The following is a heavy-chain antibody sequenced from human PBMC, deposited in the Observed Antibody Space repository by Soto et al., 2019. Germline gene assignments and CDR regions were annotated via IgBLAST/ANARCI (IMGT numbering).Heavy chain of an antibody. CDR2: ISTAGDT. CDR3: ARAIGPTLFDY. Sequence: GGSLRLSCSASGFTFSSYDMHWVRQGPGKGLEWVSAISTAGDTNYAGSVKGRFTNSRENAMTFLYLQMNSLRAGETAIYFCARAIGPTLFDYWGQGTLVTVSS. D-gene: IGHD3-22*01. V-gene: IGHV3-13*04. CDR1: GFTFSSYD. J-gene: IGHJ4*02.